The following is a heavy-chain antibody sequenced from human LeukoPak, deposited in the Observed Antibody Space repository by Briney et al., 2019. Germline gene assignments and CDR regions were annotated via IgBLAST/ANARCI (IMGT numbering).Heavy chain of an antibody. CDR1: GFTVSSNY. CDR3: ARDIGTVSTAWDS. J-gene: IGHJ4*02. Sequence: PGGSLRLSCAASGFTVSSNYMSWVRQAPGKGLEGVSIIYSGGTTYYAESVKGRFTIYRDNSKNTVYLQMNSLRAEDTAVYYCARDIGTVSTAWDSWGQGPLVTVSS. V-gene: IGHV3-53*01. CDR2: IYSGGTT. D-gene: IGHD4-11*01.